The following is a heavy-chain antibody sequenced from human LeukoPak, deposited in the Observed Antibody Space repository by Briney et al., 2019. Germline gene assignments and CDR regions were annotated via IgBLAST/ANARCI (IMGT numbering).Heavy chain of an antibody. CDR3: DCGGGCS. CDR2: VTKDGGTT. D-gene: IGHD2-21*02. J-gene: IGHJ5*02. CDR1: RFVFSTYH. V-gene: IGHV3-23*01. Sequence: GGSLRLSCTGSRFVFSTYHLSWVRQVPGKGLEWLAVVTKDGGTTYYADSAKGRFTISRDNAKNLLYLQMNSLRAEDTAVYYCDCGGGCSWGQGTLVTVSS.